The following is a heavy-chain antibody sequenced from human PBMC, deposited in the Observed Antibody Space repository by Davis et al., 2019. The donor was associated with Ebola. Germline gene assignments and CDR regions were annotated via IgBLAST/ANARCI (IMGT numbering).Heavy chain of an antibody. Sequence: SLTLSCTASGLTFSHYAMHCVRQAPGKGLEWVAVIWSAGYHEYYADSVKGRFTISRDNSKNTLYLQLNSLRAEDTAVYYCVKDSRVLTIGAAFDYWGQGTLVTVSS. V-gene: IGHV3-33*06. D-gene: IGHD3-3*01. J-gene: IGHJ4*02. CDR2: IWSAGYHE. CDR3: VKDSRVLTIGAAFDY. CDR1: GLTFSHYA.